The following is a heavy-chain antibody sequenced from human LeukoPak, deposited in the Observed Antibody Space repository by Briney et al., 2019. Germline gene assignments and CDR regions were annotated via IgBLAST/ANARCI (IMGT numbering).Heavy chain of an antibody. CDR3: AGTVTTSDYDP. CDR1: GFTFSSYS. J-gene: IGHJ5*02. D-gene: IGHD4-17*01. V-gene: IGHV3-21*01. Sequence: GSLRLSCAASGFTFSSYSMNWVRQAPGKGLEWVSSISSSSSYIYYADSVKGRFTISRDNAKNSLYLQMNTLRAEDTAVYYCAGTVTTSDYDPWGQGILVTVSS. CDR2: ISSSSSYI.